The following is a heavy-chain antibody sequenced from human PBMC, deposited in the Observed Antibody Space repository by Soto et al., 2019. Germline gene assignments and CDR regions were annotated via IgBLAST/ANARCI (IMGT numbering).Heavy chain of an antibody. CDR1: GFTFSSYG. V-gene: IGHV3-33*01. J-gene: IGHJ4*02. CDR3: GREYGQTDYGDYGVYVDY. D-gene: IGHD4-17*01. CDR2: IWYDGSNK. Sequence: QVQLVESGGGVVQPGRSLRLSCAASGFTFSSYGMHWVRQAPGKGLEWVAVIWYDGSNKYYADSVKGRFTISRDNSKNTLYLQMNSLRAEDTAVYYCGREYGQTDYGDYGVYVDYWGQGTLVTVSS.